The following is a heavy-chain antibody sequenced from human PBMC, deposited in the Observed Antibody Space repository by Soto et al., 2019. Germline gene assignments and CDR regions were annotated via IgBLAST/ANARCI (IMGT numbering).Heavy chain of an antibody. V-gene: IGHV3-30*19. D-gene: IGHD3-16*01. CDR2: TSYDGSDK. Sequence: QVQLVESGGGVVQPGTSLRVSCVGSGFTFRSYVIHWVRQAPGKGLEWVALTSYDGSDKYYGDSVRGRFTISRDNSRNTVDLQMDRLRLEDTGLYYCARWGTTGGLDVWGQGTLVSVSS. CDR1: GFTFRSYV. J-gene: IGHJ1*01. CDR3: ARWGTTGGLDV.